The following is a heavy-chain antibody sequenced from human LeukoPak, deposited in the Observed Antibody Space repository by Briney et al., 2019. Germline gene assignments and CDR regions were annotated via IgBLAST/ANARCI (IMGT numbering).Heavy chain of an antibody. V-gene: IGHV3-15*01. Sequence: GGSLRLSRAASGFTFSNAWMSWVRQAPGKGLEWVGRIKSKTDGGTTDYAAPVKGRFTISRDDSKNTLYLQMNSLKTEDTAVYYCTGAGYCSSTSCYSYRFDYWGQGTLVTVSS. J-gene: IGHJ4*02. CDR2: IKSKTDGGTT. CDR3: TGAGYCSSTSCYSYRFDY. CDR1: GFTFSNAW. D-gene: IGHD2-2*02.